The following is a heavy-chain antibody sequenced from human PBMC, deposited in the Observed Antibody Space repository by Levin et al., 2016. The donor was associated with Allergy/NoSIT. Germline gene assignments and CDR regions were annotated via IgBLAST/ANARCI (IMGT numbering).Heavy chain of an antibody. J-gene: IGHJ6*02. Sequence: WVRQAPGQGLEWMGWMNPNSGNTGYAQKFQGRVTMTRNTSISTAYMELSSLRSEDTAVYYCARARGQWLGYGMDVWGQGTTVTVSS. D-gene: IGHD6-19*01. CDR2: MNPNSGNT. V-gene: IGHV1-8*01. CDR3: ARARGQWLGYGMDV.